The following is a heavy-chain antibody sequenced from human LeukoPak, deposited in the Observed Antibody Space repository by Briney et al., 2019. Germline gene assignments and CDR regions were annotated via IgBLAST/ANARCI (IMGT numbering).Heavy chain of an antibody. J-gene: IGHJ5*02. CDR3: ARGHDFYGSGRQSWFDP. V-gene: IGHV4-59*01. CDR1: SGSISSYY. D-gene: IGHD3-10*01. Sequence: SETLSLTCTGSSGSISSYYWSWIRHSPGKGLEWIGYMHYSGSTNYSPSLKSRVTISVDRSKNQFSLKPSSVTAADTAVYYCARGHDFYGSGRQSWFDPWGQGILLTVSS. CDR2: MHYSGST.